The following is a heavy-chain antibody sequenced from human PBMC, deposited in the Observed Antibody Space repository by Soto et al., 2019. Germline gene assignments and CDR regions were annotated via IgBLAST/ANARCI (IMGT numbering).Heavy chain of an antibody. Sequence: AASVKVSCKASGGTFSSYAISWVRQAPGQGLEWMGGIIPIFGTANYAQKFQGRVTITADESTSTAYMELSSLRSEDTAVYYCARDRPDCSSTSCHTEFDYWGQGALVTVSS. CDR3: ARDRPDCSSTSCHTEFDY. D-gene: IGHD2-2*01. CDR1: GGTFSSYA. V-gene: IGHV1-69*13. CDR2: IIPIFGTA. J-gene: IGHJ4*02.